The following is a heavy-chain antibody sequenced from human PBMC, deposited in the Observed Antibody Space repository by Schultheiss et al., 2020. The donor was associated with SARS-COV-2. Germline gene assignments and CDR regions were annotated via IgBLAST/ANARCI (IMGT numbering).Heavy chain of an antibody. Sequence: SETLSLTCVVSGASISSSNWWSWVRQPPGKGLEWIGYIYYSGSTYYNPSLKSLVTISVDTSKNQFSLKLSSVTAADTAVYYCARGGMGSLDVWGQGTTVTVSS. J-gene: IGHJ6*02. V-gene: IGHV4-4*02. CDR3: ARGGMGSLDV. CDR2: IYYSGST. D-gene: IGHD1-14*01. CDR1: GASISSSNW.